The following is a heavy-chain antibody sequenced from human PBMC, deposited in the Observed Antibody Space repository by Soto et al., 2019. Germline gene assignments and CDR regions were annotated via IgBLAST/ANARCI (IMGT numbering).Heavy chain of an antibody. CDR2: IRSKAYGGTT. Sequence: PWWPPRLSCTASIYTFGDYAISWVRQAPGKGLEWVGFIRSKAYGGTTEYAASVKGRFTISRDDSKSIAYLQMNSLETEATAVYYCTRGLGFPLWAEGTLVTVPS. V-gene: IGHV3-49*04. CDR1: IYTFGDYA. CDR3: TRGLGFPL. J-gene: IGHJ4*02. D-gene: IGHD6-19*01.